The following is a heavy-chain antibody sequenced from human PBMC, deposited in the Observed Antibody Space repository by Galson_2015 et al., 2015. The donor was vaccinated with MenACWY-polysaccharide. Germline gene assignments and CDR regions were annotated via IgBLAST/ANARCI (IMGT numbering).Heavy chain of an antibody. Sequence: SLRLSCAASGFTFSGNWMHWVRHAPGKGLVWVSRVNGDGSSITYADSVKGRFTISRDNAKNTLYLQMNSLRAEDAAVYYCARAPGGGFYGSGSFFDNWGQGTLVTVSS. V-gene: IGHV3-74*03. CDR3: ARAPGGGFYGSGSFFDN. D-gene: IGHD3-10*01. J-gene: IGHJ4*02. CDR2: VNGDGSSI. CDR1: GFTFSGNW.